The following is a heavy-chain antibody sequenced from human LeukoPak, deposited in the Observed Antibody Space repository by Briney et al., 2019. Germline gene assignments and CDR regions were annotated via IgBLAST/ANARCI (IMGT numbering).Heavy chain of an antibody. Sequence: PGGSLRLSCAASGFTFSSYSMNWVRQAPGKGLEWVANIKQDGSEKYYVDSVKGRFTISRDNAKNSLYLQMNSLRVEDTAVYYCARMYYYGSGSYYNLDYWGQGTLVTVSS. CDR2: IKQDGSEK. CDR1: GFTFSSYS. V-gene: IGHV3-7*01. J-gene: IGHJ4*02. CDR3: ARMYYYGSGSYYNLDY. D-gene: IGHD3-10*01.